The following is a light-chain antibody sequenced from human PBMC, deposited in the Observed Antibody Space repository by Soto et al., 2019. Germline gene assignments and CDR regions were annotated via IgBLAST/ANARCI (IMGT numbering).Light chain of an antibody. Sequence: DIQMTQSPSPLSASLGARVTITCRASQSVSTALAWYQPKPGSAPQLFVYNVFNLETGVTSRFSGSGSGTEFTLTISSLQPDDFATYYCQHYNGYYRTFGQGTKVEIK. J-gene: IGKJ1*01. V-gene: IGKV1-5*01. CDR3: QHYNGYYRT. CDR1: QSVSTA. CDR2: NVF.